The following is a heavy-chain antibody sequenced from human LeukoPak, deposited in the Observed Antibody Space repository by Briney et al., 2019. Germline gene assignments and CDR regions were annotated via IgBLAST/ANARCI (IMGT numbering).Heavy chain of an antibody. V-gene: IGHV3-48*04. D-gene: IGHD1-26*01. J-gene: IGHJ6*02. CDR1: GFTFSSYS. CDR3: ARARATGSYYYYGMDV. Sequence: PGGSLRLSCAASGFTFSSYSMNWVRQAPGKGLEWVSYISSSSSTIYYADSVKGRFTISRDNAKNSLYLQMNSLRAEDTAVYYCARARATGSYYYYGMDVWGQGTTVTVSS. CDR2: ISSSSSTI.